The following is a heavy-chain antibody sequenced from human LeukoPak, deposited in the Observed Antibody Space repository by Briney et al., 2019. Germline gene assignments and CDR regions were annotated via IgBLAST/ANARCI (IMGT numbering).Heavy chain of an antibody. CDR1: GFTFPNAW. Sequence: GGSLRLSCAASGFTFPNAWVNWVRQAPGKGLEWVGHIKSRGNGGTIDYAAPVNGRFTISGDDSKNTVYLQMNSLEIEDTAVYFCTTDPGRGVRGYWGQGTLVTVSS. V-gene: IGHV3-15*01. CDR3: TTDPGRGVRGY. J-gene: IGHJ4*02. D-gene: IGHD3-10*01. CDR2: IKSRGNGGTI.